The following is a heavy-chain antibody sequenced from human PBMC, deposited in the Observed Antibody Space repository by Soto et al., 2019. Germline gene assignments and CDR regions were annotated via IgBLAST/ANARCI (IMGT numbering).Heavy chain of an antibody. CDR3: AKDRQPPYCGGDCYPYYFDY. Sequence: GGSLRLSCAASGFTFSSYAMSWVRQAPGKGLEWVSAISGSGGSTYYADSVKGRFTISRDNSKNTLYLQMNSLRAEDTAVYYCAKDRQPPYCGGDCYPYYFDYWGQGTLVTVSS. V-gene: IGHV3-23*01. CDR2: ISGSGGST. D-gene: IGHD2-21*02. J-gene: IGHJ4*02. CDR1: GFTFSSYA.